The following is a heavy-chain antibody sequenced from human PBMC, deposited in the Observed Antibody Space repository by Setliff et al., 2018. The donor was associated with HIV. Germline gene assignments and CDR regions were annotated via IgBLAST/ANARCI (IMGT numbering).Heavy chain of an antibody. CDR3: ALSERGGRVFEI. CDR2: IDWDYDK. J-gene: IGHJ3*02. Sequence: SGPTLVNPTQTITLTCTCSGFSLATARMRVSWLRQPPGKALEWLARIDWDYDKFYSTSLKTRLTISQDTSKNQVVLTMTNLDPVDTATYYCALSERGGRVFEILGQGTKVTVSS. CDR1: GFSLATARMR. D-gene: IGHD1-1*01. V-gene: IGHV2-70*04.